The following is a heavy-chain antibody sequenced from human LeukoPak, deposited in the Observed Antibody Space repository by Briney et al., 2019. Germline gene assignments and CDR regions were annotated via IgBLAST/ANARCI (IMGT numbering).Heavy chain of an antibody. D-gene: IGHD1-7*01. Sequence: PSQTLSLSCTVSGGSISGGGYYWSWIRQHPGKGLEWIGYIYYSGSTYYNPSLKSRVTISVDTSKNQFSLKLSSVTAADTAVYYCASDRTGSTPMGAFDIWGQGTMVTVSS. V-gene: IGHV4-31*03. CDR1: GGSISGGGYY. CDR3: ASDRTGSTPMGAFDI. J-gene: IGHJ3*02. CDR2: IYYSGST.